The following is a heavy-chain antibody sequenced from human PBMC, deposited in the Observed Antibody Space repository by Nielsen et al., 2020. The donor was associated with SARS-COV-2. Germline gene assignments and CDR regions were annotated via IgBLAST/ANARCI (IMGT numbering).Heavy chain of an antibody. Sequence: GSLRLSCLASGFTFSSYSMIWVRQAPGKGLEWLSYITGTSGSTYHADSVKGRFSISRDNAKNLLYLQMSGLRDDDTAVYYCARRYSSGWYYFDYWGQGTLVTVSS. CDR2: ITGTSGST. CDR1: GFTFSSYS. J-gene: IGHJ4*02. CDR3: ARRYSSGWYYFDY. D-gene: IGHD6-19*01. V-gene: IGHV3-48*02.